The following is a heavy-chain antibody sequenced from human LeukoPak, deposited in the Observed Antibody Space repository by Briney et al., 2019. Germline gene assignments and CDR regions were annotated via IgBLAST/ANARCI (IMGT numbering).Heavy chain of an antibody. CDR1: GFTFSSYN. CDR2: ITTSSDEI. D-gene: IGHD1-26*01. CDR3: ASRVVGAMPFDH. V-gene: IGHV3-48*02. Sequence: GGSLRLSCAASGFTFSSYNMNWVRQAPGKGLEWISYITTSSDEIYYADSVKGRFTISRDNARNSLYLQMNSLRDEDTAVYYSASRVVGAMPFDHWGQGTLVTVSS. J-gene: IGHJ4*02.